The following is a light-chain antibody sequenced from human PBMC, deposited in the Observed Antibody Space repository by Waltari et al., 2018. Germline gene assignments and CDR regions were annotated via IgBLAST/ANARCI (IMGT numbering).Light chain of an antibody. V-gene: IGLV3-19*01. J-gene: IGLJ3*02. CDR3: QSRDSSANGV. Sequence: SSELTQDPAVSVALGQTVSITCQGDSLGIYFATWYQQKPGQAPVLVFYGENNRPSGIPDRFSASRSGNTASLIITGAQAEDEADYYCQSRDSSANGVFGGGTKLTVL. CDR1: SLGIYF. CDR2: GEN.